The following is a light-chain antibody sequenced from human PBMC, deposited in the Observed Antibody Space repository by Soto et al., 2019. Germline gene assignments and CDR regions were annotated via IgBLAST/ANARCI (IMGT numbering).Light chain of an antibody. CDR3: AAWDDSLPAYV. CDR2: GNN. CDR1: SSNIGSNT. V-gene: IGLV1-44*01. J-gene: IGLJ1*01. Sequence: QSVLTQPPSASGTPGQRVTISCSGSSSNIGSNTVNWYQQLPGTAPKLLIYGNNQRPSGVPDRFSGSKSGTSASLAISGLHSEDEADYYCAAWDDSLPAYVFGTGTKVTVL.